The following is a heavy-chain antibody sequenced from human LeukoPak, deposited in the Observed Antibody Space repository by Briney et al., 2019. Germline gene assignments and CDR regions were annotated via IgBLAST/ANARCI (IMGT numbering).Heavy chain of an antibody. CDR1: GGSFSGYY. Sequence: SETLSLTCAVYGGSFSGYYWSWIRKPPGKGLEWIGEINHSGSTNYNPSLKSRVTISVDTSKNQFSLKLSSVTAADTAVYYCARRRRAGNWGYPYYFDYWGQGTLVTVSS. J-gene: IGHJ4*02. D-gene: IGHD7-27*01. CDR3: ARRRRAGNWGYPYYFDY. V-gene: IGHV4-34*01. CDR2: INHSGST.